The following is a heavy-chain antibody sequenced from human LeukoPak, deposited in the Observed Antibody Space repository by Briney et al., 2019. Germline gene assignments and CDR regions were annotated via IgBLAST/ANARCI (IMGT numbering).Heavy chain of an antibody. D-gene: IGHD3-10*01. Sequence: ASVKVSCKASGYTFTSYGISWVRQAPRQGLEWMGWISAYNGNTNYAQKLQGRVTMTTDTSTSTAYMELRSLRSDDTAVYYCARDRLAGGSGSHCFDYWGQGTLVTVSS. CDR1: GYTFTSYG. CDR2: ISAYNGNT. V-gene: IGHV1-18*01. J-gene: IGHJ4*02. CDR3: ARDRLAGGSGSHCFDY.